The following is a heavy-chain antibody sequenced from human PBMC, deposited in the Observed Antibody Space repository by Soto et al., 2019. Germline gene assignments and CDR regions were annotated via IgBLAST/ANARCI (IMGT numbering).Heavy chain of an antibody. V-gene: IGHV1-18*01. CDR2: ISAYNGNT. CDR1: GYTFISHG. Sequence: QLQLVQSGVEVKKPGASVKVSCKASGYTFISHGISWVRQAPGQGLEWMGWISAYNGNTNYEQKFKGRVTVNRDTATSTAHMGLRSLRYDDTAVYYCARVSLRFGEFYDAYEIWGQETRVIVSS. D-gene: IGHD3-10*01. J-gene: IGHJ3*02. CDR3: ARVSLRFGEFYDAYEI.